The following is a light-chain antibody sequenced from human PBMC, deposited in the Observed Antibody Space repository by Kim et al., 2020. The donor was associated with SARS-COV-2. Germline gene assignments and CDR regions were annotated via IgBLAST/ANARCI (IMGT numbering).Light chain of an antibody. V-gene: IGKV2D-29*02. J-gene: IGKJ2*01. Sequence: ASIACKSSQSLLYRDGKTYLYWFVQKPGQSPQLLIHEVSTRLSGVPDRFSGSGSGTDFTLKISRVEAEDAGIYYCMQSLQLPPNTFGQGTKVDIK. CDR3: MQSLQLPPNT. CDR2: EVS. CDR1: QSLLYRDGKTY.